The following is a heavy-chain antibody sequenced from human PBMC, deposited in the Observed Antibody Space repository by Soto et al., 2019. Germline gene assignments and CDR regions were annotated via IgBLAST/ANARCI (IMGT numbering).Heavy chain of an antibody. V-gene: IGHV1-18*01. D-gene: IGHD5-12*01. CDR2: ISTYSGDT. J-gene: IGHJ5*02. CDR1: GYTFFTYD. Sequence: GASVKVSFKASGYTFFTYDISWVRQAPGQGLEWMGWISTYSGDTKYAQKFQGRVTMTTGTSTTTAYLELRSLRSDDTAVYYCARHHGPTTSENWFDPWGQGTLVTVSS. CDR3: ARHHGPTTSENWFDP.